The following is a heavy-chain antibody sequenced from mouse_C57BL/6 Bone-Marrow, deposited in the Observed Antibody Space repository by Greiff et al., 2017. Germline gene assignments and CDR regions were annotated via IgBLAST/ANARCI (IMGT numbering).Heavy chain of an antibody. CDR3: ARCQLVHYYAMDY. V-gene: IGHV1-81*01. D-gene: IGHD4-1*02. CDR2: IYPRSGNT. CDR1: GYTFTSYG. J-gene: IGHJ4*01. Sequence: QVQLKESGAELARPGASVKLSCKASGYTFTSYGISWVKQRTGQGLEWIGEIYPRSGNTYYNEKFKGKATLTADKSSSTAYMELRSLTSEDSAVYFCARCQLVHYYAMDYWGQVTSVTVSS.